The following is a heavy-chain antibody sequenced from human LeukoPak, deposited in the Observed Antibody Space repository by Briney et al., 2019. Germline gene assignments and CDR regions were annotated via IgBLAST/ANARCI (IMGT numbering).Heavy chain of an antibody. CDR1: GGSISSSSYY. J-gene: IGHJ4*02. V-gene: IGHV4-39*01. CDR2: IYYSGST. CDR3: ARHSGYDSGFDY. Sequence: SETLSLTCTVSGGSISSSSYYWGWIRQPPGKGLEWIGSIYYSGSTYYNPSLKSRVTISVDTSKNQFSLKLSSVTAADTAVYYCARHSGYDSGFDYWGQGTLVTVSS. D-gene: IGHD5-12*01.